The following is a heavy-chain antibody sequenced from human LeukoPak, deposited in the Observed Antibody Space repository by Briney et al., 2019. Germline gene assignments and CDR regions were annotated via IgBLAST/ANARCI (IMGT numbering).Heavy chain of an antibody. V-gene: IGHV5-51*01. CDR2: IYPGDSDT. CDR1: GYSFTSYW. CDR3: ARIRPYYDFWSGYFDY. Sequence: GESLKISCKGSGYSFTSYWIGWVRQMPGKGLEWMGIIYPGDSDTRYSPSFQGQVTISADKSISTAYLQWSSLKASDTAMYYCARIRPYYDFWSGYFDYWGQGTLVTVSS. D-gene: IGHD3-3*01. J-gene: IGHJ4*02.